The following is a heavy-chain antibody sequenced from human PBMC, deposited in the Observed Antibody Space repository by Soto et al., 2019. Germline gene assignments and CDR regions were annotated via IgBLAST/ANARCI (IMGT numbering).Heavy chain of an antibody. D-gene: IGHD1-1*01. J-gene: IGHJ6*03. Sequence: GGSLRLSCAASGFTFSSYGMHWVRQAPGKGLEWVAVISYDGSNKYYADSVKGRFTISRDNSKNTLYLQMNSLRAEDTAVYYCAKDRNSGYMDVWGKGTMVAVSS. V-gene: IGHV3-30*18. CDR2: ISYDGSNK. CDR3: AKDRNSGYMDV. CDR1: GFTFSSYG.